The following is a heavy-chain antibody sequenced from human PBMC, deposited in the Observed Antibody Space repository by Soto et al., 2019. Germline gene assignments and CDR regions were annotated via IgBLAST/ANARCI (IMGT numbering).Heavy chain of an antibody. CDR1: GFTFSAYA. D-gene: IGHD1-26*01. CDR2: ISGSGGST. J-gene: IGHJ3*02. CDR3: AKDSVNQRRVVGVTTGPFDM. Sequence: EVQLLESGGGLVQPGGSLRLSCAASGFTFSAYAMSWVRQAPGKGLEWVSAISGSGGSTYYADSVKGRFTISRDNSKNTVYLQINSLRDDDTAVYYCAKDSVNQRRVVGVTTGPFDMWGQGTMVTVSS. V-gene: IGHV3-23*01.